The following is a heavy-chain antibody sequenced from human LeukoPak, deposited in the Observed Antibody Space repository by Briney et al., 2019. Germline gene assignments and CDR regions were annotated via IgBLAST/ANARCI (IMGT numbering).Heavy chain of an antibody. V-gene: IGHV3-15*01. CDR3: TTDRALKGRRGDYESYYFDY. Sequence: PAGSLRRSSAASGFAFTDYYMDWVRQAPGNGLEWVGRIKSKTTSWTTDYAAPVKGRITISRGDSKNTLYMQMNSLKTEYTAAYYCTTDRALKGRRGDYESYYFDYWGQGTLVTVSS. J-gene: IGHJ4*02. CDR2: IKSKTTSWTT. D-gene: IGHD4-17*01. CDR1: GFAFTDYY.